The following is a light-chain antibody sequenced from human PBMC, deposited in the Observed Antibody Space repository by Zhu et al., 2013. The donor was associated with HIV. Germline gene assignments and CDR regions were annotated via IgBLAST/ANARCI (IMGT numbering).Light chain of an antibody. CDR2: AAS. CDR1: QSISTY. Sequence: DIHMTQSPSSLSASVGDRITITCRASQSISTYLNWYQQKPGKAPKLLIYAASNLQSGVPSRFSGSGSGTDFTLTISSLQPEDFATYYCQQSYIAPLTFGGGTEGRDQT. J-gene: IGKJ4*01. V-gene: IGKV1-39*01. CDR3: QQSYIAPLT.